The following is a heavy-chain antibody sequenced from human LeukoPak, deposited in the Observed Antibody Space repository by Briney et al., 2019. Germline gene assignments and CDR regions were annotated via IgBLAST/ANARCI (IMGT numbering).Heavy chain of an antibody. V-gene: IGHV1-18*01. CDR1: GDTFTTYG. Sequence: ASVKVSCKASGDTFTTYGITWVRQAPGQGLVWMGWISGYNGNTEYTQKFQGRVAMTRDTSTSTAYMELRSLRSDDTAVYYCARGLPIAMIIEGNYGMDVWGQGTTVTVSS. CDR3: ARGLPIAMIIEGNYGMDV. D-gene: IGHD3-22*01. CDR2: ISGYNGNT. J-gene: IGHJ6*02.